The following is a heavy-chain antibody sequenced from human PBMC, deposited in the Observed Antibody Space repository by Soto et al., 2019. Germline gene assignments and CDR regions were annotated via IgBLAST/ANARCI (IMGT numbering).Heavy chain of an antibody. V-gene: IGHV4-4*02. Sequence: SDTLSLNCAVSGDCISSSRWWNWIRQPPGKGLEWIGQISHSGSTNYNPSLTSRVTISVDKSKNHFSLKVTSVTAADTAVYYCAARHFWSGPRTDTSLDYWGQPTLVTLSS. D-gene: IGHD3-3*02. CDR2: ISHSGST. CDR3: AARHFWSGPRTDTSLDY. J-gene: IGHJ4*02. CDR1: GDCISSSRW.